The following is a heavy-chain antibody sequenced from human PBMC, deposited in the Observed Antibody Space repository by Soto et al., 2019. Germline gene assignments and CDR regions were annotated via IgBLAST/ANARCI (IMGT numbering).Heavy chain of an antibody. V-gene: IGHV3-30-3*01. Sequence: PGGSLRLSCAASGFTFSSYAMHWVRQAPGKGLEWVAVISYDGSNKYYADSVKGRFTISRDNSKNTLYLQMNSLRAEDTAVYYCARSYLSGSYYPAPLDYWDQGTLVTVSS. J-gene: IGHJ4*02. CDR3: ARSYLSGSYYPAPLDY. CDR2: ISYDGSNK. CDR1: GFTFSSYA. D-gene: IGHD1-26*01.